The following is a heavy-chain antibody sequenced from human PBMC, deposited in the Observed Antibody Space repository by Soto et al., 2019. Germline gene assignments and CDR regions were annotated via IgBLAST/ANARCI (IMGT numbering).Heavy chain of an antibody. CDR3: ARAQYTVSYFDASDV. V-gene: IGHV3-33*03. CDR2: IWYDGSNK. CDR1: GFSFSSYG. D-gene: IGHD1-26*01. J-gene: IGHJ3*01. Sequence: QVHLVESGGGVVQPGRSLRLSCAASGFSFSSYGMHWVRQAPGKGLDWVAVIWYDGSNKYYAESVKGRFTISRDNSKNTLYVQMNSLTVEDTAVYYCARAQYTVSYFDASDVWCQGTMLTVSS.